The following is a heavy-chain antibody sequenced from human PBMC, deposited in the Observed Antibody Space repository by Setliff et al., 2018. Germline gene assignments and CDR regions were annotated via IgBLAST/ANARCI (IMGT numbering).Heavy chain of an antibody. Sequence: PSETLSLTCTVSGGSISSGIYYWSWIRQPAGKGLEWIGRIYTSGSTNYNPSLKSRVTISVDTSKNQFSLKLSSVTAADTAVYYCARTPDGFLGDGYNLNTLGYFDSWGQGTLVTVSS. CDR3: ARTPDGFLGDGYNLNTLGYFDS. CDR1: GGSISSGIYY. CDR2: IYTSGST. V-gene: IGHV4-61*02. J-gene: IGHJ4*02. D-gene: IGHD3-3*01.